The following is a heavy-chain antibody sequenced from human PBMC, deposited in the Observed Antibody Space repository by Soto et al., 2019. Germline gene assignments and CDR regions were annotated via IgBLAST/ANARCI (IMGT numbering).Heavy chain of an antibody. Sequence: VGSLRLSCAASGFRFGDYYMSWIRQAPGKGLEWVSYISSSAYTIYYAASVEGRFTISRDNAKNSLFLQMNSLRADDTAVYYCARGLVVAATRGPLDYWGPGILVTVSS. V-gene: IGHV3-11*01. CDR1: GFRFGDYY. D-gene: IGHD2-15*01. CDR3: ARGLVVAATRGPLDY. J-gene: IGHJ4*02. CDR2: ISSSAYTI.